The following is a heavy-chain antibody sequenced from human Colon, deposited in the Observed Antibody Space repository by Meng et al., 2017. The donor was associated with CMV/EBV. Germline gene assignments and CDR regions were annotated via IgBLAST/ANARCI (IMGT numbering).Heavy chain of an antibody. Sequence: GSLRLSCAVSGGSITQNYWSWIRQAPGKGLEWIGYTYYSGSTNYNPSLKSRVTISVDTSKNQFSLRLTSVTAVDTAVYYCARAARDRIHYYGSGSYFASWGQGTLVTVSS. J-gene: IGHJ4*02. CDR2: TYYSGST. V-gene: IGHV4-59*01. CDR3: ARAARDRIHYYGSGSYFAS. CDR1: GGSITQNY. D-gene: IGHD3-10*01.